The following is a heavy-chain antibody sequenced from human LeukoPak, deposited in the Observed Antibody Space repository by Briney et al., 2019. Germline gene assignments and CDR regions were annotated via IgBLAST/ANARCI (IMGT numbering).Heavy chain of an antibody. Sequence: ASVKVSCKASGYTFTSYAMNWVRQAPGQGLEWMGWINTNTGNPTYAQGFTGRFVFSLDTSVSTAYLQISSLKAEDTAVYYCARHGVTGTWTYGMDVWGQGTTVTVSS. D-gene: IGHD1-1*01. V-gene: IGHV7-4-1*02. J-gene: IGHJ6*02. CDR3: ARHGVTGTWTYGMDV. CDR1: GYTFTSYA. CDR2: INTNTGNP.